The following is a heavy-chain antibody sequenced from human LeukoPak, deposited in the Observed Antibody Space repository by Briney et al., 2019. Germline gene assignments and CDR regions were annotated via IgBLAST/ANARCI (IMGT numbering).Heavy chain of an antibody. V-gene: IGHV1-3*01. CDR3: ARARYFDWLLTPMYYFDY. CDR1: GCTFTSYA. D-gene: IGHD3-9*01. J-gene: IGHJ4*02. CDR2: INAGNGNT. Sequence: ASVKVSCKASGCTFTSYAMHWVRQAPGQRLEWLGWINAGNGNTKYSQKFQGRVTITRDTSASTAYMELSSLRSEDTAVYYCARARYFDWLLTPMYYFDYWGQGTLVTVSS.